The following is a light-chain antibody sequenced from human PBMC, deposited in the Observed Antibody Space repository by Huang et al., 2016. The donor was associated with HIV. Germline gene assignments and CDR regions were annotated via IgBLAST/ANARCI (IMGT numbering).Light chain of an antibody. V-gene: IGKV3-20*01. CDR2: GAS. Sequence: PGESATLSCRASENVSKNYLVWYQQKPGQPPRLLIYGASSRAAGIPDRFSGSGSGTDFTLTITRLEPEDFAVYYCQQYGTSPRTFGGGTRVEI. CDR3: QQYGTSPRT. J-gene: IGKJ4*01. CDR1: ENVSKNY.